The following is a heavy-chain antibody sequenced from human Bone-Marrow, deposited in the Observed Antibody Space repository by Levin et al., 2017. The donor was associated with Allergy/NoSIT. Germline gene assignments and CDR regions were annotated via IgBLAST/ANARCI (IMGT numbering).Heavy chain of an antibody. D-gene: IGHD3-10*01. Sequence: SETLSLTCTVSGGSISSDYWSWIRQPPGKGLEWIGHIYFSGNTNYNPALKSRVTIEVDTSKNQFSLKLTSVTAADTALYYCARSRGTFYYGSESPPNWFDPWGQGTLVTVSS. V-gene: IGHV4-59*01. CDR1: GGSISSDY. J-gene: IGHJ5*02. CDR2: IYFSGNT. CDR3: ARSRGTFYYGSESPPNWFDP.